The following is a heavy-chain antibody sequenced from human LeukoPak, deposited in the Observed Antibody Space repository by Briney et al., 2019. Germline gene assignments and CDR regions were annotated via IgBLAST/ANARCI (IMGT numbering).Heavy chain of an antibody. V-gene: IGHV4-38-2*01. CDR2: ISHSGSA. Sequence: SQTLSLTCSVSGDSRSSGSYGGWVRQSPGKGLEWVGSISHSGSAYYNPSLKSRVTISVDTSKSHFSLRLTSVTAADTAVYYCVRSQFGYFDWLSAFCFDYWGQGTRVTVSS. D-gene: IGHD3-9*01. CDR3: VRSQFGYFDWLSAFCFDY. J-gene: IGHJ4*02. CDR1: GDSRSSGSY.